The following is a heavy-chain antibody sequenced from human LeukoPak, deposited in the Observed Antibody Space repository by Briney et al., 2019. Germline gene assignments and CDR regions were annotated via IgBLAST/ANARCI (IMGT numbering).Heavy chain of an antibody. CDR1: GYTFTGYY. V-gene: IGHV1-2*02. Sequence: GASVMVSCKASGYTFTGYYMHWVRQAPGQGLEWMGWINPNSGGTNYAQKFQGRVTMTRDTSISTAYMELSRLRSDDTAVYYCARAALEWLIGFDYWGQGTLVTVSS. D-gene: IGHD3-3*01. J-gene: IGHJ4*02. CDR2: INPNSGGT. CDR3: ARAALEWLIGFDY.